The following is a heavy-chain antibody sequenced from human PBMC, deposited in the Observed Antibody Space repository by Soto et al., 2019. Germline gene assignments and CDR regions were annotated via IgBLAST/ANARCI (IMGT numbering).Heavy chain of an antibody. CDR3: ARSVVP. CDR1: GGSISSGGYY. V-gene: IGHV4-31*03. J-gene: IGHJ5*02. Sequence: QEQLQESGPGLVKPSQTLSLTCTVSGGSISSGGYYWTWIRQHPGKGQEWMGYIYYSGSTYYNPSLQSRVTISVDTSKTHYSLKLSSVSAADTAVYYGARSVVPGGQGTLVTVSS. CDR2: IYYSGST. D-gene: IGHD2-21*01.